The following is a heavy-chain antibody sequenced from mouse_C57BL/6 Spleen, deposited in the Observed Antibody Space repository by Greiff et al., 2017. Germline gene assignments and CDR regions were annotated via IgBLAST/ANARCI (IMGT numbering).Heavy chain of an antibody. D-gene: IGHD2-4*01. CDR1: GYTFTNYW. CDR2: IYPGGGYT. V-gene: IGHV1-63*01. CDR3: ARGGLRQGYYFDY. J-gene: IGHJ2*01. Sequence: VKLQESGAELVRPGTSVKMSCKASGYTFTNYWIGWAKQRPGHGLEWIGDIYPGGGYTNYNEKFKGKATLTADKSSSTAYMQFSSLTSEDSAIYYCARGGLRQGYYFDYWGQGTTLTVSS.